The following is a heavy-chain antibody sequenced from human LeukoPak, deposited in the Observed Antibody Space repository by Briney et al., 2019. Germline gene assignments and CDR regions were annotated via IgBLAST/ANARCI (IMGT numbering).Heavy chain of an antibody. V-gene: IGHV4-59*08. CDR2: IYYSGST. J-gene: IGHJ6*02. Sequence: PSETLSLTCTVAGGSISSYYWSWIRQPPGKGLEWIGYIYYSGSTNYNPSLKSRVTISVDTSKNQFSLKLSSVTAADTAVYYCARVTYYDILTGYGPSYGMDVWGQGTTVTVSS. CDR3: ARVTYYDILTGYGPSYGMDV. D-gene: IGHD3-9*01. CDR1: GGSISSYY.